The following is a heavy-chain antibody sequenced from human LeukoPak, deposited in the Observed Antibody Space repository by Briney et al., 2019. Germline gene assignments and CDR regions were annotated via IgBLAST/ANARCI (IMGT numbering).Heavy chain of an antibody. J-gene: IGHJ4*02. CDR3: AKDRVXDSGYDIDY. D-gene: IGHD5-12*01. Sequence: GGSLRLSCAASGFTFSGYGMHWVRQAPRKGLEWVAGIYGGGGVIKYADSVKGRFTISRDNSENILYLQMDSLRVEDTAMYYCAKDRVXDSGYDIDYWGQGTLVTVSS. CDR1: GFTFSGYG. CDR2: IYGGGGVI. V-gene: IGHV3-23*03.